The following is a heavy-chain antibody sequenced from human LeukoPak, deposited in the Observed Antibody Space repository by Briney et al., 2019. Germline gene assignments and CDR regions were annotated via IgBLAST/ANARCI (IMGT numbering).Heavy chain of an antibody. D-gene: IGHD5-24*01. CDR3: AGRDGYNYYGY. J-gene: IGHJ4*02. V-gene: IGHV4-31*03. CDR1: GVSISSSHYC. CDR2: IYYSGST. Sequence: SETLSLTCTVSGVSISSSHYCWSWIRQHPGKGLEWIGYIYYSGSTHYNPSLKSRVTISVDTSKNQFSLKLSSVTAADTAVYYCAGRDGYNYYGYWGQGTLVTVSS.